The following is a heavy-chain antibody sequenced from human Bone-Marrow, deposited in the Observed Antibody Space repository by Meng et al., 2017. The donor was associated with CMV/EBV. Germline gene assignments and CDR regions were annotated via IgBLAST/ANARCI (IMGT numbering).Heavy chain of an antibody. Sequence: SVKVSCKASGGTFNTYSISWVRQAPGQGLEWMGRIFPILSTADYAQKFQGRVTITADKSISTAYMELSRLRSDDTAVYYCARWVYDYNRVPGMDVWGQGTTVTVSS. V-gene: IGHV1-69*08. J-gene: IGHJ6*02. CDR1: GGTFNTYS. D-gene: IGHD4-11*01. CDR2: IFPILSTA. CDR3: ARWVYDYNRVPGMDV.